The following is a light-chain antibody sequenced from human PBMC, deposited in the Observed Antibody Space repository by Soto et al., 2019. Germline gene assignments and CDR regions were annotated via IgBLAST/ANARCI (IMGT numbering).Light chain of an antibody. CDR2: DAS. CDR1: QGISSA. Sequence: AIQLTQSPSSLSASVGDRVTITCRARQGISSALAWYQQKPGKAPKLLIYDASSLESGVPSRFSGSGSGTDFALTISSLQPVDFATYYCQQSRTFGGGTKVEIK. CDR3: QQSRT. V-gene: IGKV1-13*02. J-gene: IGKJ4*01.